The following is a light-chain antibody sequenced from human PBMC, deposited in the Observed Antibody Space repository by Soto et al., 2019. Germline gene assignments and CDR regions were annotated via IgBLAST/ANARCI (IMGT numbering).Light chain of an antibody. CDR1: QSVGKNF. V-gene: IGKV3-20*01. CDR3: QQYANSPRT. J-gene: IGKJ1*01. Sequence: EIVLTQSPGTLSLSPGERANLSCRASQSVGKNFLAWYQQKPGQAPRFLIYGASSRATGIPDRFSGSGSGTDFTLTISRLEPEDFAVYYCQQYANSPRTFGQGTKVEIK. CDR2: GAS.